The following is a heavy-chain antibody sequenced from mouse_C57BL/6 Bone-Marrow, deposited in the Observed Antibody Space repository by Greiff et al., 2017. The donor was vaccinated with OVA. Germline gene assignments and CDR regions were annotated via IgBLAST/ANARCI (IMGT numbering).Heavy chain of an antibody. CDR2: INPSSSYT. CDR1: GYTFTSYW. CDR3: ARWQLRLAY. Sequence: VQVVESGAELAKPGASVKLSCKASGYTFTSYWMHWVKQRPGQGLEWIGYINPSSSYTKYNQKFKDKATLTADKSSSTAYMQLSSLTYEDSAVYYCARWQLRLAYWGQGTLVTVSA. J-gene: IGHJ3*01. D-gene: IGHD3-2*02. V-gene: IGHV1-7*01.